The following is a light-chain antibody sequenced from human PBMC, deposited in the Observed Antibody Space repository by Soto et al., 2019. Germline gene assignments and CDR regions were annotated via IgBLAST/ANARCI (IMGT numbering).Light chain of an antibody. CDR2: GNT. CDR1: SSNIGAGYD. CDR3: LSFDSSLSVV. J-gene: IGLJ2*01. Sequence: QSVLTQPPSVSGAPGHRVTISFTGGSSNIGAGYDVHWYQHLPGRAPKLLISGNTNRPSGVPDRFSGSKSGTSASLAITGLQAEDEADYYCLSFDSSLSVVFGGGTQLTVL. V-gene: IGLV1-40*01.